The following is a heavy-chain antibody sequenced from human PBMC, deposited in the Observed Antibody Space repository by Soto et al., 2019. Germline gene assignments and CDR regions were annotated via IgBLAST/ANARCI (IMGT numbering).Heavy chain of an antibody. Sequence: EASVKVSCKASGYTFTSYGISWVRQAPGQGLEWMGWISAYNGNTNYAQKLQGRVTMTTDTSTSTAYMELRSLRSDDTAVYYCARVDYDSWSGYSYIPFDYWGQGTLVTVSS. CDR1: GYTFTSYG. V-gene: IGHV1-18*01. CDR2: ISAYNGNT. CDR3: ARVDYDSWSGYSYIPFDY. J-gene: IGHJ4*02. D-gene: IGHD3-3*01.